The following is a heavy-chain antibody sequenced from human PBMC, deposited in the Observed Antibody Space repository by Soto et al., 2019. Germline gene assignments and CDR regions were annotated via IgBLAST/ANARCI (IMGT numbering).Heavy chain of an antibody. CDR3: AREDIVVVVAATIYYYYGMDV. Sequence: QVQLVQSGAEVKKPGSSVKVSCKASGGTFSSYAISWVRQAPGQGLEWMGGIIPIFGTANYAQKFQGRVTITADESTSTAYMELSSLRSEDTAVYYCAREDIVVVVAATIYYYYGMDVWGQGPTVTVSS. CDR2: IIPIFGTA. CDR1: GGTFSSYA. V-gene: IGHV1-69*01. D-gene: IGHD2-15*01. J-gene: IGHJ6*02.